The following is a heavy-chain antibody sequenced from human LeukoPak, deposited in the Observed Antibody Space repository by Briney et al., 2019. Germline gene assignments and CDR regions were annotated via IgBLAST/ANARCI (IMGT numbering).Heavy chain of an antibody. Sequence: GGSLRLSCAASGFTVSSNYMSWVRQAPGKGLEWVSVIYSGGSTYYADSVKGRFTISRDNSKNTLYLQMNSLRAEDTAVYYCAREGQLAFFFDYWGQGTLVTVSS. CDR1: GFTVSSNY. CDR3: AREGQLAFFFDY. CDR2: IYSGGST. J-gene: IGHJ4*02. V-gene: IGHV3-53*01. D-gene: IGHD6-6*01.